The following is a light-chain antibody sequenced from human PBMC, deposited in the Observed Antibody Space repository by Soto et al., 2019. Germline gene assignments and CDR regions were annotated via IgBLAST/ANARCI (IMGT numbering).Light chain of an antibody. Sequence: EIVLTQSPATLSLSPGERATLFCRASQSIGGFLAWYQQRPGQAPRLLIYEASNRPTGIPARFSGSGSGTEFTLTISTLQSEDFAIYYCQHYNNWPPWTFGQGTKVDIK. CDR1: QSIGGF. CDR3: QHYNNWPPWT. V-gene: IGKV3D-15*01. CDR2: EAS. J-gene: IGKJ1*01.